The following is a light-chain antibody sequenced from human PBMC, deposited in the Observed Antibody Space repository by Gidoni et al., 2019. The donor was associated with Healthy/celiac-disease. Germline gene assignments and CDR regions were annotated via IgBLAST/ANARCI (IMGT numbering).Light chain of an antibody. V-gene: IGLV1-47*02. Sequence: QSVLTQPPASSGTPGQRVTISCSGSSPNIGSNYVYWYQQLPGPAPNLLIYIHNQRPSGFPVRFSVSKSGTSASLAISGLRSEDEADYYCAACDDSLSGPVFGGGTKLTVL. J-gene: IGLJ3*02. CDR3: AACDDSLSGPV. CDR2: IHN. CDR1: SPNIGSNY.